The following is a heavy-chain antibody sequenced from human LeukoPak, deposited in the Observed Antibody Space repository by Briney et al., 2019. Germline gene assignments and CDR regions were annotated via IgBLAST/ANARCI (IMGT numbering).Heavy chain of an antibody. D-gene: IGHD2-8*01. Sequence: GGSLRLSCAASGFTFSNAWMSWVRQAPGKGLEWVGRIKSKTDGGTTDYAAPVKGRFTISRDDSKNTLYLQMNSLKTEDTAAYYCTTDPPYCTNGVCSEGDYWGQGTLVTVSS. V-gene: IGHV3-15*01. J-gene: IGHJ4*02. CDR3: TTDPPYCTNGVCSEGDY. CDR1: GFTFSNAW. CDR2: IKSKTDGGTT.